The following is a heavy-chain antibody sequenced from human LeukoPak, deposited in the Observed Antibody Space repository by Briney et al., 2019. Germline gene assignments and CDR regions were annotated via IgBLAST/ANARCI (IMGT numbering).Heavy chain of an antibody. CDR2: IYYSGST. V-gene: IGHV4-59*08. Sequence: SSETLSLTCTVSGGSISSYYWSWIRQPPGKGLEWIGYIYYSGSTNYNPSLKSRVTISVDTSKNQFSLKLSSVTAADTAVYYCAGLHGDYDYYYYYGMDVWGQGTTVTVSS. J-gene: IGHJ6*02. D-gene: IGHD4-17*01. CDR1: GGSISSYY. CDR3: AGLHGDYDYYYYYGMDV.